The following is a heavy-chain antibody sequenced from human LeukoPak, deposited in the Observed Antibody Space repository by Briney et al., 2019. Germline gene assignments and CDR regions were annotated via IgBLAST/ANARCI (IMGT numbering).Heavy chain of an antibody. J-gene: IGHJ6*02. CDR3: ARERWHCRVNCYSVYYYALDV. Sequence: ASVKVSCKGFRYTFTNYAVHWVRQAPGQRLEWLGWINPGNGDTKYSQNFQGRVTVTSDTSAATAYVELNSLTSEDTAVYYCARERWHCRVNCYSVYYYALDVWGQGTTVTVSS. V-gene: IGHV1-3*01. CDR2: INPGNGDT. CDR1: RYTFTNYA. D-gene: IGHD2-15*01.